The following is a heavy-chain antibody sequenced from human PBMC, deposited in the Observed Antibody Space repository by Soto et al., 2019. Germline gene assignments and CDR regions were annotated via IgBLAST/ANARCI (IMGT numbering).Heavy chain of an antibody. Sequence: ASVKVSCKASGYTFTSYAMHWVRQAPGQRLEWMGWINAGNGNTKYSQKFQGRVTITRDTSASTAYMELSSLRSEDTAVYYCARKGVGRLITGTTPYYYGMDVWGQGTTVTVSS. CDR2: INAGNGNT. J-gene: IGHJ6*02. CDR3: ARKGVGRLITGTTPYYYGMDV. D-gene: IGHD1-7*01. CDR1: GYTFTSYA. V-gene: IGHV1-3*01.